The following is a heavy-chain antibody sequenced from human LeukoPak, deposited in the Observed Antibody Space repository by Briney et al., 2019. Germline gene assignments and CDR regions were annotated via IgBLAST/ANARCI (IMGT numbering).Heavy chain of an antibody. J-gene: IGHJ4*02. V-gene: IGHV4-34*01. Sequence: ASETLSLTCAVYGGSFSGYYWSWIRQPPGKGLEWIGEINHSGSTNYNPSLKSRVTISVDTSKNQFSLKLSSVTAADTAVYYCARGLYDILTGYNAPFDYWGQGTLVTVSS. D-gene: IGHD3-9*01. CDR1: GGSFSGYY. CDR2: INHSGST. CDR3: ARGLYDILTGYNAPFDY.